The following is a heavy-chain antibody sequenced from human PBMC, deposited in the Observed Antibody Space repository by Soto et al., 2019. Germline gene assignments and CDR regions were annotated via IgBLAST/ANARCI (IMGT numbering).Heavy chain of an antibody. CDR3: ARGMNNHYYHSNKGPHWFDP. D-gene: IGHD3-22*01. CDR1: GGSISSGGYY. J-gene: IGHJ5*02. V-gene: IGHV4-31*03. Sequence: SETLSLTCTVSGGSISSGGYYWSWIRQHPGKGLEWIGYIYYSGSTYYNPSLKSRVTISVDTSKNQFSLKLSSVTAADTAVYYCARGMNNHYYHSNKGPHWFDPWGQGTLVTVSS. CDR2: IYYSGST.